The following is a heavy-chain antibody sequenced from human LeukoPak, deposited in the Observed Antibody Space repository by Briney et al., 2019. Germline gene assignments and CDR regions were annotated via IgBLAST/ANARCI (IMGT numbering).Heavy chain of an antibody. D-gene: IGHD2-21*02. Sequence: GEPLKISCKGSGYSFTSYWIGWVRQMPAKGLEWMGIIYPGDSDTRYSPSFQGQVTISADKSISTAYLQWSSLKASDTAVYYCARHPVVTADAFDIWGQGTMVTVSS. CDR2: IYPGDSDT. CDR1: GYSFTSYW. CDR3: ARHPVVTADAFDI. V-gene: IGHV5-51*01. J-gene: IGHJ3*02.